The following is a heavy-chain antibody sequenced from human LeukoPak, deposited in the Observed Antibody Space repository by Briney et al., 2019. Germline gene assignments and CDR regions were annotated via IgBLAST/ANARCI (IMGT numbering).Heavy chain of an antibody. D-gene: IGHD1-26*01. Sequence: GGSLRLSCAASGFTFSSYAMSWVRQAPGKGLDWVSAISGSGGSTYYADSVKGRFTISRDNSKNTLYLQMNSLRAEDTAVYYCAKVRSPGSYLSLFDYWGQGTLVTVSS. CDR1: GFTFSSYA. J-gene: IGHJ4*02. V-gene: IGHV3-23*01. CDR3: AKVRSPGSYLSLFDY. CDR2: ISGSGGST.